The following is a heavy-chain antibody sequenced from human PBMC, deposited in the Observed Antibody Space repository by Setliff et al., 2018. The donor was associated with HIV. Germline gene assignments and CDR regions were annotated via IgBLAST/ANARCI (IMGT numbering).Heavy chain of an antibody. CDR1: GFTFDNVD. Sequence: GGSLRLSCAASGFTFDNVDMNWVRQAPGKGPEWVSSISKNSFSIYYTDSGKGRFTVSRDNSRDTLYLQMNSLRAEDTAVYYCATGRLRATSPFDNWGQGTLVTVSS. CDR3: ATGRLRATSPFDN. CDR2: ISKNSFSI. J-gene: IGHJ4*02. D-gene: IGHD1-26*01. V-gene: IGHV3-23*01.